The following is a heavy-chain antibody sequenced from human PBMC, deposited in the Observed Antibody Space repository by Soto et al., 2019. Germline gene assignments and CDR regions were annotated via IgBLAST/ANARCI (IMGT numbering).Heavy chain of an antibody. V-gene: IGHV3-11*01. CDR2: ISSRSSTI. J-gene: IGHJ4*02. Sequence: VQLVESGGGLVKPGGSLRLSCAASGFTFSDYYMSWIRQAPGKGLEWVSYISSRSSTIFYADSMKGRFTISRDNVKNSLYLQMNSLRAEDTAVYYCASGTNGAFFVYWGQGILVTVSS. CDR1: GFTFSDYY. D-gene: IGHD2-8*01. CDR3: ASGTNGAFFVY.